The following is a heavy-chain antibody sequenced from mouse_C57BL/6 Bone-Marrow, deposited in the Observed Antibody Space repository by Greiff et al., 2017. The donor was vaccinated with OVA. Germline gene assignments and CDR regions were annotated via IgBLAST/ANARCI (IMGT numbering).Heavy chain of an antibody. CDR1: GYTFTSYW. CDR2: IHPNSGST. CDR3: VYYGNYWFAY. D-gene: IGHD2-1*01. V-gene: IGHV1-64*01. Sequence: QVQLQQPGAELVKPGASVKLSCKASGYTFTSYWMHWVKQRPGQGLEWIGMIHPNSGSTNYNEKFKSKATLTVDKSSSTAYMQLSSLTSEDSAVYYCVYYGNYWFAYWGQGTLVTVSA. J-gene: IGHJ3*01.